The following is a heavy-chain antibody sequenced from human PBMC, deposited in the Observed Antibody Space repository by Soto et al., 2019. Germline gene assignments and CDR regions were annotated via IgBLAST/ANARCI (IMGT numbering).Heavy chain of an antibody. CDR2: IKSKTDGGTT. Sequence: GGSLRLSCAASGFNFGNAWMTWVRQAPGKGLEWVGRIKSKTDGGTTDYAAPVKGRLTISTDDSKNTLYLQMNSLKTEDTAVYFCSTLGYCSSTNCDAHYFHMDVWGKGTTVTVSS. CDR1: GFNFGNAW. J-gene: IGHJ6*03. V-gene: IGHV3-15*01. CDR3: STLGYCSSTNCDAHYFHMDV. D-gene: IGHD2-2*01.